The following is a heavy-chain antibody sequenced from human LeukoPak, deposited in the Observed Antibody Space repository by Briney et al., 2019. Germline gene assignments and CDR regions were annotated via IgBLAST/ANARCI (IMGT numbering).Heavy chain of an antibody. CDR3: AKDPRSGYYLNWFDP. CDR2: ISSSSSTI. J-gene: IGHJ5*02. D-gene: IGHD3-22*01. CDR1: GFTFSSYS. V-gene: IGHV3-48*01. Sequence: GGSLRLSCAASGFTFSSYSMNWVRQAPGKGLEWVSYISSSSSTIYYADSVKGRFTISRDNSKNTLYLQMNSLRAEDTAVYYCAKDPRSGYYLNWFDPWGQGTLVTVSS.